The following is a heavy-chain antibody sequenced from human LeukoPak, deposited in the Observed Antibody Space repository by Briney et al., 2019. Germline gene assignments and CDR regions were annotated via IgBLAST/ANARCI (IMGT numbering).Heavy chain of an antibody. CDR3: ARQTRKDIVVVPAPDY. V-gene: IGHV4-34*01. CDR1: GGSFSGYY. J-gene: IGHJ4*02. D-gene: IGHD2-2*01. CDR2: INHSGST. Sequence: SETLSLTCAVYGGSFSGYYWSWIRQPPGKGLEWIGEINHSGSTNYNPSLKSRVTISVDTSKNQFSLKLSSVTAADTAVYYCARQTRKDIVVVPAPDYWGQGTLVTVSS.